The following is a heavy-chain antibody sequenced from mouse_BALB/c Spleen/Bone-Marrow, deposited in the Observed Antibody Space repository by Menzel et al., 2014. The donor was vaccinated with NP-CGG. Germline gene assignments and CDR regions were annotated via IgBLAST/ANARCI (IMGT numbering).Heavy chain of an antibody. V-gene: IGHV5-12*02. D-gene: IGHD1-1*02. CDR3: ARGGLWCAFDY. CDR2: ISNGGGST. CDR1: GFTFSDYY. Sequence: EVQLVESGGGLVQPGGSLKLSCATSGFTFSDYYMYWVRQTPEKRLEWVAYISNGGGSTYYPDTVKGRFTISRDNAKNTLYLQMSRLKSEDTAMYYCARGGLWCAFDYWGQGTTLTVSS. J-gene: IGHJ2*01.